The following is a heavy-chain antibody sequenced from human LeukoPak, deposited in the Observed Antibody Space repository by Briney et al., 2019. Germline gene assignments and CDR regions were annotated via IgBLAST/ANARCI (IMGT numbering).Heavy chain of an antibody. V-gene: IGHV1-69*05. D-gene: IGHD3-22*01. CDR1: GGTFSSYA. CDR3: ATRYYYDSSGYPDSSPGTDY. J-gene: IGHJ4*02. CDR2: IIPIFGTA. Sequence: SVKVSCKASGGTFSSYAISWVRQAPGQGLEWMGGIIPIFGTANYAQKFQGRVTITTDESTSTAYMELSSLRSEDTAVYYCATRYYYDSSGYPDSSPGTDYWGQGNLVTVSS.